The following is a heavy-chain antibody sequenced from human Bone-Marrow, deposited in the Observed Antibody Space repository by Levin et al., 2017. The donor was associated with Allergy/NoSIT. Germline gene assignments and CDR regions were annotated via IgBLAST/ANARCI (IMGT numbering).Heavy chain of an antibody. CDR1: GFTFSDYY. CDR3: ARDPGLDRYVDSYPYYFDY. D-gene: IGHD3-9*01. V-gene: IGHV3-11*05. CDR2: ISGSRTYT. J-gene: IGHJ4*02. Sequence: TGGSLRLSCTASGFTFSDYYMSWIRQAPGKGLEWVSYISGSRTYTEYADSVKGRFTISRDNAKNSLYLQINSLRAEDTAIYYCARDPGLDRYVDSYPYYFDYWGQGTLVTVSS.